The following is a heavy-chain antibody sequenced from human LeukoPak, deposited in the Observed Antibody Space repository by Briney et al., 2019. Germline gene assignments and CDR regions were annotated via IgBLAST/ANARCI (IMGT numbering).Heavy chain of an antibody. CDR1: GGSISSSSYY. Sequence: PSETLSLTCTVSGGSISSSSYYWGWIRQPPGKGLEWIGSIYYSGSTYYNPSLKSRVTTSVDTSKNQFSLKLSPVTAADTAVYYCARSYDSRTTFAFDIWGQGTMVTVSS. V-gene: IGHV4-39*01. D-gene: IGHD3-22*01. J-gene: IGHJ3*02. CDR2: IYYSGST. CDR3: ARSYDSRTTFAFDI.